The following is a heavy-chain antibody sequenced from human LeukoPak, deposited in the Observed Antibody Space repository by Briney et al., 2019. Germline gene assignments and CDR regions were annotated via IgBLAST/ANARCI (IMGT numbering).Heavy chain of an antibody. CDR3: AKIVVTATTNPDY. Sequence: GGSLRLSCAASGFTVSSNYMSWVRQAPGKGLEWVSVIYSGGSTYYADSVKGRFTISRDNSKNTLYLQMNSLRAEDTAVYYCAKIVVTATTNPDYWGQGTLVTVSS. CDR1: GFTVSSNY. J-gene: IGHJ4*02. CDR2: IYSGGST. V-gene: IGHV3-66*02. D-gene: IGHD2-21*02.